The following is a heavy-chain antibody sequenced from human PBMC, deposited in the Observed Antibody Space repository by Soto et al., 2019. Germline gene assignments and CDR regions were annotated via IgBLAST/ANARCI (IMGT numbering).Heavy chain of an antibody. CDR3: ARHYSAYSSSDWFDP. D-gene: IGHD6-6*01. Sequence: QVQLQESGPGLVKPSETLSLTCTVSGGSISSYYWTWIRQPPGKGLEWIGYIFYSGSTNYNPSLKSRVTISVDTSKTQFSLKLSSVTAADTAVYYCARHYSAYSSSDWFDPWGQGTLVTVSS. CDR2: IFYSGST. CDR1: GGSISSYY. V-gene: IGHV4-59*08. J-gene: IGHJ5*02.